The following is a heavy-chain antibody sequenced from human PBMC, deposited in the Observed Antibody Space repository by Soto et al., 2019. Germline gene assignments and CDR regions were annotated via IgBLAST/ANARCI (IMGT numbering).Heavy chain of an antibody. CDR2: IYYSGST. V-gene: IGHV4-39*07. Sequence: SETLSLTCTVSGSPISSYYWGWIRQPPGKGLEWIGSIYYSGSTYYNPSLKSRVTISVDTSKNQFSLKLSSVTAADTAVYYCARDLWGYCGTDCYPLDVWGQGTTVTVSS. D-gene: IGHD2-21*02. CDR1: GSPISSYY. J-gene: IGHJ6*02. CDR3: ARDLWGYCGTDCYPLDV.